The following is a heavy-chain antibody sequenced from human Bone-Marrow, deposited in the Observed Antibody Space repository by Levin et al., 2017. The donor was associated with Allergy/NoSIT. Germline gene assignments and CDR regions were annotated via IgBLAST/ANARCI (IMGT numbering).Heavy chain of an antibody. J-gene: IGHJ5*02. CDR1: GYSFRNYG. V-gene: IGHV1-69*13. CDR2: IIPMFGTT. D-gene: IGHD5-24*01. CDR3: ARDRDGYNDWFDP. Sequence: SVKVSCKSSGYSFRNYGIGWVRQAPGQGPEWMGNIIPMFGTTTYAEKFQDRFTITADESTNTAHMELRSLTSEDTAVYYCARDRDGYNDWFDPWGQGTLVTVSS.